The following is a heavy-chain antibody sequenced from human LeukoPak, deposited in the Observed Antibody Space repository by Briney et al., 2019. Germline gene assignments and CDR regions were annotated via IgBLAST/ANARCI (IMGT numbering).Heavy chain of an antibody. CDR3: ASGTYYYDSSGYLRFPFDY. CDR2: IYYSGST. CDR1: GGSISSSSYY. V-gene: IGHV4-39*01. J-gene: IGHJ4*02. D-gene: IGHD3-22*01. Sequence: PSETLSLTCTVSGGSISSSSYYWGWIRQPPGQGLEWIGSIYYSGSTYYNPSLKSRVTISVDTSKNQFSLKLSSVTAADTAVYYCASGTYYYDSSGYLRFPFDYWGQGTLVTVSS.